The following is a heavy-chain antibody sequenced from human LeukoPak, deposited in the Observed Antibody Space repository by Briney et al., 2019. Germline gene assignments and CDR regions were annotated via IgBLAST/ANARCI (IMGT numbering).Heavy chain of an antibody. D-gene: IGHD1-26*01. CDR1: GFTFSSYG. CDR2: IWYGGSNK. J-gene: IGHJ4*02. V-gene: IGHV3-30*18. Sequence: GRSLRLSCAASGFTFSSYGMHWVRQAPGKGLEWVAVIWYGGSNKYYADSVKGRFTISRDNSKNTLYLQMNSLRAEDTAVYYCAKDRSGSYYRGFDHWGQGTLVTVSS. CDR3: AKDRSGSYYRGFDH.